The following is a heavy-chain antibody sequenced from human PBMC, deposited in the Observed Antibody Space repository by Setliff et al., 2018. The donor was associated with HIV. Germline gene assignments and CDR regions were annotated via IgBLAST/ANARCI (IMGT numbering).Heavy chain of an antibody. CDR1: AYTLTELS. Sequence: ASVKVSCKVSAYTLTELSIHWVRQAPGKGLEWMGGFDPEDGETIYAQKFQGRVTMTEDTSTDTAYMELSSLRSEDTAVYYCARMGRGGYYYMDVWGKGTTVTVSS. D-gene: IGHD3-10*01. J-gene: IGHJ6*03. CDR3: ARMGRGGYYYMDV. V-gene: IGHV1-24*01. CDR2: FDPEDGET.